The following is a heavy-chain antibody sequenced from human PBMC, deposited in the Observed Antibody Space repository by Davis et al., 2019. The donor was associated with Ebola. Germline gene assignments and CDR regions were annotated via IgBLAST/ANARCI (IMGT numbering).Heavy chain of an antibody. CDR2: IKQDGSEK. CDR3: ARDRGSITMVRGGLSWFDP. Sequence: GESLKISCAASGFTFSSYWMSWVRQAPGKGLEWVANIKQDGSEKYYVDSVKGRFTISRDNAKNSLYLQMNSLRAEDTAVYYYARDRGSITMVRGGLSWFDPWGQGTLVTVSS. D-gene: IGHD3-10*01. J-gene: IGHJ5*02. CDR1: GFTFSSYW. V-gene: IGHV3-7*03.